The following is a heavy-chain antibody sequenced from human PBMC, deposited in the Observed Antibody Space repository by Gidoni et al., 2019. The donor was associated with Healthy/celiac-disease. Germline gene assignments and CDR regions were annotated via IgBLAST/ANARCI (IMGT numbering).Heavy chain of an antibody. CDR1: GFTFSGSA. CDR2: IRSKANSYAT. Sequence: EVQLVESGGGLVQPGGSLKLSCAASGFTFSGSAMHWVRQASGKGLEWVGRIRSKANSYATAYAASVKGRFTISRDDSKNTAYLQMNSLKTEDTAVYYCTRQSDPFDYLGQGTLVTVSS. D-gene: IGHD2-21*02. V-gene: IGHV3-73*01. CDR3: TRQSDPFDY. J-gene: IGHJ4*02.